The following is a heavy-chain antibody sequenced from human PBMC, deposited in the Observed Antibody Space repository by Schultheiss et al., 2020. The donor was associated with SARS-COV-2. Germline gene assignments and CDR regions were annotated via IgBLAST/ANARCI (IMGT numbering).Heavy chain of an antibody. CDR2: ISYDGSNK. D-gene: IGHD2-2*01. J-gene: IGHJ4*02. CDR3: AKAQVVPAAIGDY. V-gene: IGHV3-30*18. CDR1: GFTFSSYG. Sequence: GSLRLSCAASGFTFSSYGMHWVRQAPGKGLEWVAVISYDGSNKYYADSVKGRFTISRDNSKNTLYLQMNSLRAEDTAVYYCAKAQVVPAAIGDYWGQGTLVTVS.